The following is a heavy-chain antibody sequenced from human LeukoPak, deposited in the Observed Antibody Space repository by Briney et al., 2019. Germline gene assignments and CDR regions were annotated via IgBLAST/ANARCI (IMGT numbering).Heavy chain of an antibody. V-gene: IGHV3-21*04. D-gene: IGHD6-19*01. CDR1: GFTFTTYS. J-gene: IGHJ4*02. CDR3: AKDISDGPGIAVAGMSY. Sequence: GGSLRLSCEASGFTFTTYSMTWVRQAPGKGLEWVSIISSGSSAIFSADALKGRFTISRDNAKNSLYLQMNSLRAEDTALYYCAKDISDGPGIAVAGMSYWGQGTLVTVSS. CDR2: ISSGSSAI.